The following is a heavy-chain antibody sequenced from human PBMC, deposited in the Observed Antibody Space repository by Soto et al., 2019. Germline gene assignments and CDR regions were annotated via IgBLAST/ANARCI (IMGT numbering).Heavy chain of an antibody. V-gene: IGHV4-59*01. CDR1: GGSISSYY. J-gene: IGHJ5*02. D-gene: IGHD3-3*01. Sequence: SETLSLTCTVSGGSISSYYWSWIRQPPGKGLEWIGYIYYSGSTNYNPSLKSRVTISVDTSKNQFSLKLSSVTAADTAVYYCARADYDFWSGYRVLNWFAPWGHGALVT. CDR2: IYYSGST. CDR3: ARADYDFWSGYRVLNWFAP.